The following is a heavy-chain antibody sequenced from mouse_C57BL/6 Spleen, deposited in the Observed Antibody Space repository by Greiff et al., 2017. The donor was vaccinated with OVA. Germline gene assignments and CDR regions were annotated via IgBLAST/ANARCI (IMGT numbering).Heavy chain of an antibody. CDR1: GYTFNSYW. D-gene: IGHD2-1*01. Sequence: QVPLQQPGAELVKPGASVKVSCKASGYTFNSYWMPWVKQRPGQGLEWIGRIPPSVFDTNFNQQFKGKATLTVDKSSSTAYMQLSSLTSEDSAVYYCAYGNYGYFDVWGTGTTVTVSS. V-gene: IGHV1-74*01. J-gene: IGHJ1*03. CDR2: IPPSVFDT. CDR3: AYGNYGYFDV.